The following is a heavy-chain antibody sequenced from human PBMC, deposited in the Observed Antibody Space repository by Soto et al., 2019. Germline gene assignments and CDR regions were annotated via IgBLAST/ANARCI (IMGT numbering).Heavy chain of an antibody. CDR3: ARVQGYNFDY. V-gene: IGHV4-59*01. CDR1: GGSISSYY. D-gene: IGHD5-12*01. CDR2: IYYSGST. Sequence: SETLSLTCTVSGGSISSYYWSWIRQPPGKGLEWIGYIYYSGSTNYNPSLKSRVTISVDTSKNQFSLKLSSVTAADTAVYYRARVQGYNFDYWGQGTLVTVSS. J-gene: IGHJ4*02.